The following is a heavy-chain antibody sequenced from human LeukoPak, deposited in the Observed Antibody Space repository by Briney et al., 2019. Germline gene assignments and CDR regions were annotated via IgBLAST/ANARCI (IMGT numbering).Heavy chain of an antibody. CDR1: GGSISSYY. CDR2: IYYSGST. J-gene: IGHJ4*02. D-gene: IGHD6-19*01. V-gene: IGHV4-59*08. Sequence: LETLSLTCTVSGGSISSYYWSWIRQPPGKGLEWIGYIYYSGSTNYNPSLKSRVTISVDTSKNQFSLKLSSVTAADTAVYYCARSGSGWLEVYFDYWGQGTLVTVSS. CDR3: ARSGSGWLEVYFDY.